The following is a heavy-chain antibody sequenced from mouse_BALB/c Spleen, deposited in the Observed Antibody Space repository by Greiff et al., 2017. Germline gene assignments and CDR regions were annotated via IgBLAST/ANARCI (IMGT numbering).Heavy chain of an antibody. CDR2: IYPGSGST. Sequence: QVQLQQPGAELVKPGTSVKLSCKASGYNFTSYWINWVKLRPGQGLEWIGDIYPGSGSTNYNEKFKSKATLTVDTSSSKAYMQLSSLASEDSALYYCARSRYDDAMDYWGQGTSVTVSS. D-gene: IGHD2-14*01. CDR1: GYNFTSYW. CDR3: ARSRYDDAMDY. J-gene: IGHJ4*01. V-gene: IGHV1-55*01.